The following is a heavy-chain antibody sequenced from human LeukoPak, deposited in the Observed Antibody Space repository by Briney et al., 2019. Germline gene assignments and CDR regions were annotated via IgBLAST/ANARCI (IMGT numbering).Heavy chain of an antibody. CDR2: ISSSSSYI. J-gene: IGHJ4*02. CDR1: GFTFSSYS. CDR3: ARGGFEKQWLPTHY. D-gene: IGHD6-19*01. V-gene: IGHV3-21*01. Sequence: GGSLRLSCAASGFTFSSYSMNWVRQAPGEGLEWGSSISSSSSYIYYADSVKSRFTISRDNSKNSLYLQMNSLRAEDTAVYYCARGGFEKQWLPTHYWGQGTLVTVSS.